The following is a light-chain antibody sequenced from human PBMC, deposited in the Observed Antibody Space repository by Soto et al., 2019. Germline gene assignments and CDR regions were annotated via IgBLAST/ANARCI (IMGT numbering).Light chain of an antibody. V-gene: IGKV4-1*01. J-gene: IGKJ4*01. Sequence: DIVMTQSPDSLAVSLGERATINCKSSQSVLHSSNNKNYLAWYQQKPGQPPKLLIYWASTRGSVVPDRFGATVSGTDFTLPISSLQAEDVAVYCCQQYFSAPLPFCGGTKVGIQ. CDR1: QSVLHSSNNKNY. CDR3: QQYFSAPLP. CDR2: WAS.